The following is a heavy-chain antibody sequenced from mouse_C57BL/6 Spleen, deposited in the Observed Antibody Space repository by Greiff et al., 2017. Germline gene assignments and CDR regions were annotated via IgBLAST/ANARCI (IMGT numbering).Heavy chain of an antibody. V-gene: IGHV1-52*01. Sequence: VQLQQPGAELVMPGASVKLSCKASGYTFTSYWMHWVKQRPGQDLEWIGNIDPSDSETHYNQKFKDKATLTVDKSSSTAYMQLSSLTSEDSAVYYCAREGYYVNYYAMDYWGQGTSVTVSS. CDR1: GYTFTSYW. D-gene: IGHD2-3*01. J-gene: IGHJ4*01. CDR2: IDPSDSET. CDR3: AREGYYVNYYAMDY.